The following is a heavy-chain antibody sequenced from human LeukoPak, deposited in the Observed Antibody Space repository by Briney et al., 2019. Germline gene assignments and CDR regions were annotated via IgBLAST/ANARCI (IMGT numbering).Heavy chain of an antibody. CDR3: ARDRRAARLNYFDY. D-gene: IGHD6-6*01. Sequence: ASVKVSCKASGYTFTGYYMHWVRQAPGQGLEWMGWINPNSGGTNYAQKFQGRVTMTRDTSISTAYMELSRLRSDDTAVYYCARDRRAARLNYFDYWGQGTLVTVSS. V-gene: IGHV1-2*02. CDR2: INPNSGGT. CDR1: GYTFTGYY. J-gene: IGHJ4*02.